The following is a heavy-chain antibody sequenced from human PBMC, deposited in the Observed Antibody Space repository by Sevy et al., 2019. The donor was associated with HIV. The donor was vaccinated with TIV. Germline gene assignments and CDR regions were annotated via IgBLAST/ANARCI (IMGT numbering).Heavy chain of an antibody. V-gene: IGHV3-9*01. J-gene: IGHJ4*02. D-gene: IGHD3-22*01. CDR1: GFTFDDYA. CDR2: ISWNSGSI. CDR3: AKGYSYDSSGYWGMYFDY. Sequence: GGSLRLSCAASGFTFDDYAMHWVRQAPGKGLEWVSGISWNSGSIGYADSVKGRFTISRDNAKNSLYLQMNSLRAEDTALYYCAKGYSYDSSGYWGMYFDYWGQGTLVTVSS.